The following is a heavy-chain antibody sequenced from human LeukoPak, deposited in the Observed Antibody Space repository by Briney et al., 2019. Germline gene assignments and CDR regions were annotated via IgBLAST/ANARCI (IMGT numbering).Heavy chain of an antibody. CDR1: GASISSSY. CDR2: INYSGST. V-gene: IGHV4-59*01. Sequence: SETPSLTCTVSGASISSSYWSWIRQPPGKGLEWIGYINYSGSTIYNPSLKSRVTVSVDTSKNQFSLKLTSVTAADTAVYYCARGSVTFDYWGQGALVTVSS. CDR3: ARGSVTFDY. J-gene: IGHJ4*02. D-gene: IGHD2-21*02.